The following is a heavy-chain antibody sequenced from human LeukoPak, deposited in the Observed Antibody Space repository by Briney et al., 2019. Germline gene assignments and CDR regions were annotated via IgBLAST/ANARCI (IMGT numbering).Heavy chain of an antibody. D-gene: IGHD2-15*01. CDR2: IYTSGST. CDR1: GGSISSYY. Sequence: SETLSLTCTVAGGSISSYYWSWIRQPAGKGLEWIGRIYTSGSTNYNPSLKSRVTMSVDTSKNQFSLKLSSVTAADTAVYYCAREEDIVFYGYYYYYMDVWGKGTTVTVSS. CDR3: AREEDIVFYGYYYYYMDV. V-gene: IGHV4-4*07. J-gene: IGHJ6*03.